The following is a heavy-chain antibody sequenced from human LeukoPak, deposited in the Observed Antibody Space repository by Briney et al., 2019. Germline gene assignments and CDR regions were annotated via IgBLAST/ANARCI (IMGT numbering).Heavy chain of an antibody. CDR2: IYYSGST. Sequence: SETLSLTCTVSGGSISSYYWSWIRQPPGKGLECIGYIYYSGSTNYNPSLKSRVTISVDRSKNQFSLKLSSVTAADTAVYYCARDSDYGGNLGNYWGQGTLVTVSS. D-gene: IGHD4-23*01. CDR3: ARDSDYGGNLGNY. J-gene: IGHJ4*02. V-gene: IGHV4-59*12. CDR1: GGSISSYY.